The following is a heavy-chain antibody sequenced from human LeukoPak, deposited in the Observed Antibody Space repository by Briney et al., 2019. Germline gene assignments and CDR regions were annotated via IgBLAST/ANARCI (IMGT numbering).Heavy chain of an antibody. CDR3: ARKDSPPYYDILTGYQSNWFDP. CDR2: INPNSGGT. D-gene: IGHD3-9*01. Sequence: ASVKVSCKASGYTLTGYYMHWVRQAPGQGLEWMGWINPNSGGTNYAQKFQGRVTMTRDTSISTAYMELSSLRSEDTAVYYCARKDSPPYYDILTGYQSNWFDPWGQGTLVTVSS. CDR1: GYTLTGYY. V-gene: IGHV1-2*02. J-gene: IGHJ5*02.